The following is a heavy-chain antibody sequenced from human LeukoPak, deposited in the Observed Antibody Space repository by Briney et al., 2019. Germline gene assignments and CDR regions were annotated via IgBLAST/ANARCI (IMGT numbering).Heavy chain of an antibody. D-gene: IGHD3-10*01. V-gene: IGHV3-15*01. J-gene: IGHJ4*02. Sequence: GGSLRLSCAASGFTFSNAWMSWVRQAPGKGLEWVGRIKSKTDGGTTDYAAPVKGRFTISRDDSKNTLYLQMNSLKTEDTAVYYCTTGITMVRGVIILGPDYWGQGTLVTVSS. CDR1: GFTFSNAW. CDR2: IKSKTDGGTT. CDR3: TTGITMVRGVIILGPDY.